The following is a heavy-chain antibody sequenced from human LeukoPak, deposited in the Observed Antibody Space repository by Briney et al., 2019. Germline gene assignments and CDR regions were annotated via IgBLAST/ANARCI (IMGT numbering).Heavy chain of an antibody. Sequence: SETLSLTCAVYGGSFSGYYWSWIRQPPGKGLEWIGEINHSGSTNYNPSLKSRVTISIDTSKNQFSLKLSSVTAADTAVYYCARVPRQLVWGPPGGYFDYWGQGTLVTVSS. V-gene: IGHV4-34*01. D-gene: IGHD6-13*01. CDR1: GGSFSGYY. CDR2: INHSGST. CDR3: ARVPRQLVWGPPGGYFDY. J-gene: IGHJ4*02.